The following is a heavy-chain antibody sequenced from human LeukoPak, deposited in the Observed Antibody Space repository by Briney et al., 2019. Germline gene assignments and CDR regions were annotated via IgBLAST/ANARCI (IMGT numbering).Heavy chain of an antibody. D-gene: IGHD1-26*01. J-gene: IGHJ5*02. CDR2: ISAYNGNT. CDR3: ASYSGSYYVWFDP. V-gene: IGHV1-18*01. CDR1: GYTFTSYG. Sequence: ASVKVSCKASGYTFTSYGISWVRQAPGQGLEWMGWISAYNGNTNYAQKLQGRVTMTTDTSTSTAYMELSSLRSEDTAVYYCASYSGSYYVWFDPWGQGTLVTVSS.